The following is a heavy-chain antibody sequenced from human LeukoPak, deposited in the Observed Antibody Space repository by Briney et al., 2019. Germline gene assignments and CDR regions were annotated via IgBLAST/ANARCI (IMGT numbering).Heavy chain of an antibody. Sequence: SETLSLTCAVYGGSSSGYYWSWIRQPPGKGLEWIGEINHSGSTNYNPSLKSRVTISVDTSKNQFSLKLSSVTAADTAVYYCAKGGEAKWFGELIKTQYYYYMDVWGKGTTVTVSS. V-gene: IGHV4-34*01. CDR1: GGSSSGYY. D-gene: IGHD3-10*01. CDR3: AKGGEAKWFGELIKTQYYYYMDV. J-gene: IGHJ6*03. CDR2: INHSGST.